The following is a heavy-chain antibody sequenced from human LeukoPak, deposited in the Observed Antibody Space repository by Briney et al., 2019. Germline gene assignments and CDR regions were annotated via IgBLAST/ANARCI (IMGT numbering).Heavy chain of an antibody. CDR1: GGSFSGYY. Sequence: SETLSPTCAVYGGSFSGYYCSWIRQPPGKGLEWIGEINHGGSTNYNPSLKSRVTISLDTSKNQFSLRLSSVTAADTAVYYCARDLPYGAWGQGTLVTVSS. CDR2: INHGGST. CDR3: ARDLPYGA. V-gene: IGHV4-34*01. J-gene: IGHJ5*02. D-gene: IGHD3-10*01.